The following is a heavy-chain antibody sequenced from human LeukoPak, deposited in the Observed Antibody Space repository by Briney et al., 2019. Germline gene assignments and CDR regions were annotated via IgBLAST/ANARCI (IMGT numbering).Heavy chain of an antibody. CDR3: ARDDYYDSSGYYSL. V-gene: IGHV1-18*01. CDR2: INTYIGNT. Sequence: GASVKVTCKASGYTFTSYGISWVRQAPGQGLEWMGWINTYIGNTNYAQKFRGRATVTTDTSTSTAYMELRSLRSDDTAVYYCARDDYYDSSGYYSLWGQGTLVTVSP. J-gene: IGHJ1*01. CDR1: GYTFTSYG. D-gene: IGHD3-22*01.